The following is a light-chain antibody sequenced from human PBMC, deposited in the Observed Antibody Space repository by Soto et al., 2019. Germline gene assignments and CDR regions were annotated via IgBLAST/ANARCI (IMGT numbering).Light chain of an antibody. V-gene: IGKV1-39*01. Sequence: IQMNQSPSSLSASVGHRVTITCGASQSINWYLNWYQQKPGKAPNLLIYAASSLQSGVPSRFSGSGSGTDFTLTISSLKSEDFATYYGQQQYITTWTFCQGTKVDIK. J-gene: IGKJ1*01. CDR1: QSINWY. CDR2: AAS. CDR3: QQQYITTWT.